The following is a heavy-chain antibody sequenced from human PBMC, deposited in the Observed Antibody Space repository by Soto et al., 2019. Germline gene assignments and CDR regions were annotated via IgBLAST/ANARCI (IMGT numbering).Heavy chain of an antibody. J-gene: IGHJ4*02. CDR2: SYHSGST. CDR1: GYSISTGFN. D-gene: IGHD2-2*01. CDR3: ALDWGTGFYQLDS. V-gene: IGHV4-38-2*01. Sequence: SETLSLTCAVSGYSISTGFNWAWIRQPPGKGLEWIGSSYHSGSTYYNLSLKSRVTISSDASKNQISLKLSSVTAADTALYYCALDWGTGFYQLDSWGQGTLVTVSS.